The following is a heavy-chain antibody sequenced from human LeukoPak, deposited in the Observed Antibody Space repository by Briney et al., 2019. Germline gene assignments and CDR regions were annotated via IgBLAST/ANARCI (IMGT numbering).Heavy chain of an antibody. V-gene: IGHV3-11*01. CDR2: ISSSGSTI. CDR1: GFTFSDYY. J-gene: IGHJ4*02. CDR3: ARDRLGDYDHSGYYDK. Sequence: GGSLRLSCAASGFTFSDYYMTWIRQAPGKGLEWVSYISSSGSTIYYADSVKGRFTISRDNAKNSLFLQMNSLRAEDTAVYYCARDRLGDYDHSGYYDKWGQGTLVTVSS. D-gene: IGHD3-22*01.